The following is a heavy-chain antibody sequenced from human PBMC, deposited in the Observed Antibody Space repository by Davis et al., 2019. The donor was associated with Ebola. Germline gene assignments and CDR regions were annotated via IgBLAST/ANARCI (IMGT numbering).Heavy chain of an antibody. CDR3: AKVHPPTTVTTGWFDP. CDR1: GFIFSSYA. J-gene: IGHJ5*02. V-gene: IGHV3-23*01. Sequence: GESLKTPRPASGFIFSSYAMSWVRQAPGKGLEWVSSISVRSITYHADSVKGRFTISRDNSKNTLYLQMNSLRAEDTAVYYCAKVHPPTTVTTGWFDPWGQGTLVTVSS. CDR2: ISVRSIT. D-gene: IGHD4-17*01.